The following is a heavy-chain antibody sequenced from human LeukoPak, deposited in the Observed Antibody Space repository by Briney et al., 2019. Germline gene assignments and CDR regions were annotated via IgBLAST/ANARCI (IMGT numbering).Heavy chain of an antibody. CDR2: IYSGGST. CDR1: GFTFSSYA. CDR3: ARDVANYYDSSGYQTLYYYGMDV. D-gene: IGHD3-22*01. V-gene: IGHV3-66*01. Sequence: PGGSLRLSCAASGFTFSSYAMSWVRQAPGKGLEWVSVIYSGGSTYYADSVKGRFTISRDNSKNTLYLQMNSLRAEDTAVYYCARDVANYYDSSGYQTLYYYGMDVWGQGTTVTVSS. J-gene: IGHJ6*02.